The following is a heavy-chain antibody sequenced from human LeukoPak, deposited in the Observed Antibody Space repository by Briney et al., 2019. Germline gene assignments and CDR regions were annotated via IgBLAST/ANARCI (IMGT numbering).Heavy chain of an antibody. D-gene: IGHD1-1*01. V-gene: IGHV1-46*03. J-gene: IGHJ4*02. CDR2: INPSGGIT. CDR1: GYSFTSYY. CDR3: ARDLTS. Sequence: ASVKVSCKASGYSFTSYYMHWVRQAPGQGLEWMGVINPSGGITSYAQKFQGRVTITRDTSTTTVHMELSTLRSEDTAMYYCARDLTSWGQGTLVTVSS.